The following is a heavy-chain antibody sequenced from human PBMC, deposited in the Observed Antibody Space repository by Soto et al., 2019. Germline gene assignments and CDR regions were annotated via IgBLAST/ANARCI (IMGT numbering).Heavy chain of an antibody. J-gene: IGHJ4*02. V-gene: IGHV3-23*01. CDR2: ISGSGGST. D-gene: IGHD6-13*01. CDR3: ANSIAAAGYFDY. Sequence: PGGSLRLSCAASGFTFSIYAMNWVRQAPGKGLEWVSAISGSGGSTYYADSVKGRFTISRDNSKNTLYLQMNSLRAEDTAVYYCANSIAAAGYFDYWGQGTLVTVSS. CDR1: GFTFSIYA.